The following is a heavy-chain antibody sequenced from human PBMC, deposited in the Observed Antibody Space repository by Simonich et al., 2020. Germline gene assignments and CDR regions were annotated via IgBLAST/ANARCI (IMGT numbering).Heavy chain of an antibody. CDR1: GFTFSSYA. D-gene: IGHD2-15*01. V-gene: IGHV3-30*07. Sequence: VQLVESGGGVVQPGRSLRLSCAASGFTFSSYAMHWVRQAPGKGLEWVAVISYDGSNKYYADSVKGRFTISRDNSKNTLYRKMNSLRAEDTAVYYCARDLPLGYCSGGSCYSGAFDIWGQGTMVTVSS. J-gene: IGHJ3*02. CDR3: ARDLPLGYCSGGSCYSGAFDI. CDR2: ISYDGSNK.